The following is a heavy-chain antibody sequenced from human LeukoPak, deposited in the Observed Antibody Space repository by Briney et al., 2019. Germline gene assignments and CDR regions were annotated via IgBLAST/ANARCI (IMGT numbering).Heavy chain of an antibody. J-gene: IGHJ3*02. CDR2: IYYSGST. V-gene: IGHV4-59*01. CDR1: GGSISSYY. CDR3: ARVKGSSGWYDAFDI. D-gene: IGHD6-19*01. Sequence: PSETLSLTCTVSGGSISSYYWSWIRQPPGKGLEWIGYIYYSGSTNYNPSLKSRVTISVDTSKNQFSLKLSSVTAADTAVYYCARVKGSSGWYDAFDIWGQGTMVTVSS.